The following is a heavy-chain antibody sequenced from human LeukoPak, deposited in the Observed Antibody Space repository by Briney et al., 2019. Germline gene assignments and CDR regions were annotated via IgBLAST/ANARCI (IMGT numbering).Heavy chain of an antibody. V-gene: IGHV3-23*01. CDR3: AKDARRTSGWYYFDS. CDR1: GFTFSNFD. J-gene: IGHJ4*02. D-gene: IGHD6-19*01. Sequence: GGSLRLSCTASGFTFSNFDMGWVRQAPGKGLEWVSAITNRGDGTYFADSVKGRVTISRDNSKDTLYLQLNSLRADDAAVYYCAKDARRTSGWYYFDSWGQGTLATVSS. CDR2: ITNRGDGT.